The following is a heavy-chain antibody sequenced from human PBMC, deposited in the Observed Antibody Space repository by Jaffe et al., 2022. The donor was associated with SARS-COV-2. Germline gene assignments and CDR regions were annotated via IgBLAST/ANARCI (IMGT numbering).Heavy chain of an antibody. Sequence: QVQLVESGGGVVQPGRSLRLSCAASGFTFSSYAMHWVRQAPGKGLEWVAVISYDGSNKYYADSVKGRFTISRDNSKNTLYLQMNSLRAEDTAVYYCARRRNDYGGNSPAEPLSPWGQGTLVTVSS. CDR1: GFTFSSYA. J-gene: IGHJ5*02. D-gene: IGHD4-17*01. CDR2: ISYDGSNK. V-gene: IGHV3-30-3*01. CDR3: ARRRNDYGGNSPAEPLSP.